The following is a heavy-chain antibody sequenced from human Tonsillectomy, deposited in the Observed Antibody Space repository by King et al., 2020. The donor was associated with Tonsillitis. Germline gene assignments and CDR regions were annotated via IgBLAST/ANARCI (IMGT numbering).Heavy chain of an antibody. J-gene: IGHJ6*02. CDR1: GGTFSTYA. Sequence: VQLVESGAEVKRPGSSVKVSCKASGGTFSTYAISWVRQAPGQGLEWMGGIIPIFGTANYAQKLQGRVTMTADESTSTAYMELSSLRSEDTVVYYCARDTGRRRTAPDYYYYYGMGVWGQGTTVTVSS. CDR2: IIPIFGTA. D-gene: IGHD1-14*01. V-gene: IGHV1-69*01. CDR3: ARDTGRRRTAPDYYYYYGMGV.